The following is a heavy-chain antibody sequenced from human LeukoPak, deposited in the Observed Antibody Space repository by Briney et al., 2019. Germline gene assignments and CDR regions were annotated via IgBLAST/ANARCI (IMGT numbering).Heavy chain of an antibody. Sequence: GGSLRLSCAASGFTFSSYAMTGVRQAPGKGREGVSDISGSGRSTYYADSVKGRFTISRDNSKNTLYLQMNGLRAEDTAVYYCAKAGHPPAYCSSTSCYLGSWGQGTLVTVSS. V-gene: IGHV3-23*01. J-gene: IGHJ5*02. CDR2: ISGSGRST. CDR1: GFTFSSYA. CDR3: AKAGHPPAYCSSTSCYLGS. D-gene: IGHD2-2*01.